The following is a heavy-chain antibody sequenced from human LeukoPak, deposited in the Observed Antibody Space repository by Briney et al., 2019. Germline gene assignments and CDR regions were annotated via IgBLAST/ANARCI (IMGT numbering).Heavy chain of an antibody. CDR2: ISRNSGGT. CDR3: ARADLSPTYDYVWGSYRYGYFDY. CDR1: GYTFTGYY. D-gene: IGHD3-16*02. Sequence: ASVKVSCKASGYTFTGYYMHWVRQAPGQGLEWMGWISRNSGGTNYAQKFQGRVTMTRDKAMRTVYMELSRLRSDDTAVYYCARADLSPTYDYVWGSYRYGYFDYWGQGTLVTVSS. V-gene: IGHV1-2*02. J-gene: IGHJ4*02.